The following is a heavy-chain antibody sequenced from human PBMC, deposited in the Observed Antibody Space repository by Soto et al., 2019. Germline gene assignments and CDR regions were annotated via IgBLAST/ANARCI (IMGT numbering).Heavy chain of an antibody. J-gene: IGHJ6*02. Sequence: QVQLVQSGAEVKKPGASVKVSCKASGYTFTSYDINWVRQATGQGLEWMGWMNPNSGNTGYAQKFQGRVTMTRNTSISTAYMELSSLRSEETSVYYCTREKASYGMDVWGQGTKVNVSS. V-gene: IGHV1-8*01. CDR1: GYTFTSYD. CDR2: MNPNSGNT. CDR3: TREKASYGMDV.